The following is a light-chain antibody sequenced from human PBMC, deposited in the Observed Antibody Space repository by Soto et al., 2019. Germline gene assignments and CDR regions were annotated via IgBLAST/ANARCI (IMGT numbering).Light chain of an antibody. J-gene: IGKJ4*01. CDR1: QGISSY. CDR3: QQLNSYPL. V-gene: IGKV1-9*01. CDR2: AAS. Sequence: DIQLTQSPSFLSASVGDRVTFTCRASQGISSYLAWYQQKPGKAPKLLIYAASTLQSGVPSRFSGSGSGTEFTLTISSLQPEDFATYYCQQLNSYPLFGGGTKVEIK.